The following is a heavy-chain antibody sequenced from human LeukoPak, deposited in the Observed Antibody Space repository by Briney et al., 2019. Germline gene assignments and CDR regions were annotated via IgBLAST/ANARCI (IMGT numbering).Heavy chain of an antibody. CDR2: ISRSGSYI. Sequence: GGSLRLSCAASGFPFSDYSLNWARQAPGKGLEWFSSISRSGSYIYYADSVKGRFTISRDDAKKSLYLQMNGLRAEDTAVYYCARDRDFGVGNWFDPWGQGTLVTVSS. CDR1: GFPFSDYS. D-gene: IGHD3-3*01. CDR3: ARDRDFGVGNWFDP. V-gene: IGHV3-21*01. J-gene: IGHJ5*02.